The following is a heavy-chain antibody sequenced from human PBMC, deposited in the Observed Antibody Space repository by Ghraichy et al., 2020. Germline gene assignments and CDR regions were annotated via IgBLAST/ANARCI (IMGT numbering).Heavy chain of an antibody. CDR2: VHYSGNT. Sequence: SETLSLTCTVSGGSINNNNYYWGWIRQPPGKGLEWIVNVHYSGNTYYNPSLRSRVTTSVDTAKNQFSLSLSSVTAADTAVYYCARVYCSGERCNNHYYAVDVWGQGTTVTVSS. CDR3: ARVYCSGERCNNHYYAVDV. CDR1: GGSINNNNYY. D-gene: IGHD2-15*01. J-gene: IGHJ6*02. V-gene: IGHV4-39*01.